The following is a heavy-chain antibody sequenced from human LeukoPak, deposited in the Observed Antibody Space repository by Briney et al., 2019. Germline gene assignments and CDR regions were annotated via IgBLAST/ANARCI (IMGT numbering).Heavy chain of an antibody. Sequence: GRSLRLSCAASGFTFDDYAMHWVRQAPGKGLEWASGISWNSGIGYADSVKGRFTISRDNAKNTLYLQMNSLRAEDTAVYYCAKDQSDDSSGYYLGFETYYFDYWGQGTLVTVSS. CDR3: AKDQSDDSSGYYLGFETYYFDY. D-gene: IGHD3-22*01. CDR1: GFTFDDYA. V-gene: IGHV3-9*01. CDR2: ISWNSGI. J-gene: IGHJ4*02.